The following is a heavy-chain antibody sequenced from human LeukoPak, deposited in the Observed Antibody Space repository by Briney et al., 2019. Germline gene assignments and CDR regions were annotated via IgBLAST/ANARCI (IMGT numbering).Heavy chain of an antibody. CDR3: AKSLPSWLQALDY. CDR1: GCTFSSYA. V-gene: IGHV3-23*01. CDR2: ISGRGDRA. J-gene: IGHJ4*02. Sequence: GGALLHSCAASGCTFSSYAMSGVGQAPAKELAGVSYISGRGDRAYYEVSVKGRFTISRDNSKNPLYLQMKSLRAEGTAVYYCAKSLPSWLQALDYRGQGTLVTVSS. D-gene: IGHD5-12*01.